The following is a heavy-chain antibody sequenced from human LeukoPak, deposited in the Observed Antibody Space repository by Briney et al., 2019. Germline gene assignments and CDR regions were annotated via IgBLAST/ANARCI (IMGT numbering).Heavy chain of an antibody. CDR2: IGGGGDKV. D-gene: IGHD1-1*01. Sequence: GGSLRLSCAASGFTFKSYAMTWVRQAPGKGLEWVSAIGGGGDKVFYADSVKGRFTISRDNSKQTLYLQMNSLGAADTAVYYCAKGTLGRGGYYYYGMDVWGQGTTVTVSS. CDR3: AKGTLGRGGYYYYGMDV. V-gene: IGHV3-23*01. CDR1: GFTFKSYA. J-gene: IGHJ6*02.